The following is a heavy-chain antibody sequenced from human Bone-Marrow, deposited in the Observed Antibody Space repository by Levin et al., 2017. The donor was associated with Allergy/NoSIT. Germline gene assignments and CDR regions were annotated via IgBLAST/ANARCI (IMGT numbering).Heavy chain of an antibody. CDR2: IYPGDSDT. Sequence: GESLKISCKGSGYSFTSYWIGWVRQMPGKGLEWMGIIYPGDSDTRYSPSFQGQVTISADKSISTAYLQWSSLKASDTAMYYCARLIVVVVAATGGRNYFDYWGQGTLVTVSS. V-gene: IGHV5-51*01. D-gene: IGHD2-15*01. CDR1: GYSFTSYW. CDR3: ARLIVVVVAATGGRNYFDY. J-gene: IGHJ4*02.